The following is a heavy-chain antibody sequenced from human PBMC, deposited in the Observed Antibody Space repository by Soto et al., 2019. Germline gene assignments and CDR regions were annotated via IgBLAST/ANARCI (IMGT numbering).Heavy chain of an antibody. CDR3: ARDPYYDFWSGYYPIIYYYYGMDV. CDR1: GYTFTSYG. CDR2: ISAYNGNT. D-gene: IGHD3-3*01. J-gene: IGHJ6*02. Sequence: QVQLVQSGAEVKKPGASVKVSCKASGYTFTSYGISWVRQAPGQGLEWMGWISAYNGNTNYAQKLQGRVTMTTDTSTSTAYMALRSLRSDDTAVYYCARDPYYDFWSGYYPIIYYYYGMDVWGQGTTVTVSS. V-gene: IGHV1-18*01.